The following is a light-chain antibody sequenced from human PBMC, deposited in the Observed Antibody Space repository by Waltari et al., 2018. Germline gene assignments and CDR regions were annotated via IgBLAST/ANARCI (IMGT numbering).Light chain of an antibody. CDR1: QSVSSY. Sequence: EIVLTQSPATLSSSPGERATLSCRASQSVSSYLAWSQQKPGQAPRLLIYDASNRATGIPARFSGSGSGTDFTLTISSLEPEDFAVYYCQQRSNWPTFGGGTKVEIK. CDR2: DAS. CDR3: QQRSNWPT. V-gene: IGKV3-11*01. J-gene: IGKJ4*01.